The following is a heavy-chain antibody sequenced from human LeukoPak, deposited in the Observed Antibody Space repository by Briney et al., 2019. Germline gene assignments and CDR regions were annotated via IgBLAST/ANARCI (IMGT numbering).Heavy chain of an antibody. CDR3: VKDSYYYDNSGYYYVKDH. CDR1: GFTFSSYA. J-gene: IGHJ4*02. V-gene: IGHV3-23*01. CDR2: ISGSGGTT. Sequence: GGSLRLSCAASGFTFSSYAMNWVRQAPGKGLEWVSGISGSGGTTYYADSVQGRFTISRDNSKNTLYVQMNSLRVDDTAMYYCVKDSYYYDNSGYYYVKDHWGQGTLVTASS. D-gene: IGHD3-22*01.